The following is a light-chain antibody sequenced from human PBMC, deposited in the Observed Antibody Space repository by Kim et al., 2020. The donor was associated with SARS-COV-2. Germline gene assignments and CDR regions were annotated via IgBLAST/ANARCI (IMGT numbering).Light chain of an antibody. V-gene: IGKV1-33*01. J-gene: IGKJ4*01. CDR3: QQNDFPPLT. CDR1: HDIGNY. CDR2: DAS. Sequence: ASVGDRVTITCQACHDIGNYLNWYQHKPGKAPKLLIYDASTLQGGVPSRFSGSGVGTTFTFTITGLQPEDIATYFCQQNDFPPLTFGGGTKVDIK.